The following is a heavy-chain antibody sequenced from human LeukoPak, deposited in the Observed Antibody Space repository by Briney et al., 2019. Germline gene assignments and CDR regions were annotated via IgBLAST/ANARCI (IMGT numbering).Heavy chain of an antibody. CDR2: IYYSGST. V-gene: IGHV4-30-4*01. CDR3: ARGGQLGYSSGWYVLDY. D-gene: IGHD6-19*01. CDR1: GGSISSGDYY. J-gene: IGHJ4*02. Sequence: PSETLSLTCTVSGGSISSGDYYWSWIRQPPGKGLEWIGYIYYSGSTYYNPSLKSRVTISVDTSKSQFSLKLSSVTAADTAVYYCARGGQLGYSSGWYVLDYWGQGTLVTVSS.